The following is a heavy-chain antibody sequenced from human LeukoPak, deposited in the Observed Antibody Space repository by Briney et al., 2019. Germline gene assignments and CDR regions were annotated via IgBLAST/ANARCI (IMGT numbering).Heavy chain of an antibody. CDR1: GFTFITSS. CDR2: TSYDGRSE. V-gene: IGHV3-30*18. J-gene: IGHJ5*01. CDR3: AKHYDYWSGYIRGFDS. D-gene: IGHD3-3*01. Sequence: GGSLRLSCVASGFTFITSSMHWVRQAPGKGLEWVAVTSYDGRSENYAESVKGRFSISRDNSNNTVYLQMSSLRPQDTAVYYCAKHYDYWSGYIRGFDSWGQGTLVTISS.